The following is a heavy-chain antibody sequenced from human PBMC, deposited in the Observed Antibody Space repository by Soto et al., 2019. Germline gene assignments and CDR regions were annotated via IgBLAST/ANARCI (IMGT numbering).Heavy chain of an antibody. J-gene: IGHJ4*02. Sequence: ASVKVSCKVSGYTLTELSMHWVRQAPGKGLEWMGGFDPEDVETIYAKKFQGRDTMTEDTTTDTAYMELSSLKSEDPTVYYCATVCGGSYPFDYWGQGTLVTVSS. CDR2: FDPEDVET. V-gene: IGHV1-24*01. CDR3: ATVCGGSYPFDY. D-gene: IGHD2-15*01. CDR1: GYTLTELS.